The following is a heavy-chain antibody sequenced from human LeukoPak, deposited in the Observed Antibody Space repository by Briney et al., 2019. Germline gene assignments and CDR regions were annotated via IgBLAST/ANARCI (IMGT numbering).Heavy chain of an antibody. CDR3: ARGLCSSTSCYPWSENYWYFDL. J-gene: IGHJ2*01. CDR1: GGSISSSSYY. Sequence: PSETLSLTCTVSGGSISSSSYYWGWIRQPPGKGLEWIGSIYYSGSTYYNPSLKSRVTISVDTSKNQFSLKLSSVTAADTAVYYCARGLCSSTSCYPWSENYWYFDLWGRGTLVTVSS. V-gene: IGHV4-39*01. CDR2: IYYSGST. D-gene: IGHD2-2*01.